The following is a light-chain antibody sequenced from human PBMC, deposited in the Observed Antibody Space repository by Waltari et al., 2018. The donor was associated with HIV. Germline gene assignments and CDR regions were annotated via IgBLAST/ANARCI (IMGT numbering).Light chain of an antibody. CDR2: QDN. CDR3: QAWGTSTSGV. CDR1: ELGDKY. Sequence: YEVTQPPSVAVSPGQTASITCSGYELGDKYTCWYQPRPGQSPLLIIYQDNKRPSGIPELFSASNSGHTATLTISGTLPMDEADYYCQAWGTSTSGVFGRGTKLTVL. J-gene: IGLJ2*01. V-gene: IGLV3-1*01.